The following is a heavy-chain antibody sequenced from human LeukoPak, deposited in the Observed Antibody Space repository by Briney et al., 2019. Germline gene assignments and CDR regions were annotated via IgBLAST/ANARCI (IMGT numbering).Heavy chain of an antibody. V-gene: IGHV1-2*06. CDR1: GYTFTGYY. Sequence: ASVKVSCKAAGYTFTGYYMFWVRQAPGQGLEWMGRINPNSGGTNYAQKFQGRVTMTRDTSISTAYMELSSLRSDDTAVYYCARVPVATSPFDYWGQGTLVTVSS. J-gene: IGHJ4*02. CDR2: INPNSGGT. D-gene: IGHD5-12*01. CDR3: ARVPVATSPFDY.